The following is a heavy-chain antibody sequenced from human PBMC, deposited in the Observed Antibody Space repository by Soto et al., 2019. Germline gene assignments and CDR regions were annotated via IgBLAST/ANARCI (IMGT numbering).Heavy chain of an antibody. D-gene: IGHD3-3*01. V-gene: IGHV3-9*01. CDR2: ISWNSDSI. Sequence: DAQLVESGGGLVQPGRSLRLSCAGSGFIFDDFAIHWVRQAPGKGLEWVSGISWNSDSIGYADSVKGRFTISRDNAKNALYLQMNSLRVEDTALYYCKKVGGLYDFWSGPLHFDLWGQGTLVTVSS. J-gene: IGHJ4*02. CDR1: GFIFDDFA. CDR3: KKVGGLYDFWSGPLHFDL.